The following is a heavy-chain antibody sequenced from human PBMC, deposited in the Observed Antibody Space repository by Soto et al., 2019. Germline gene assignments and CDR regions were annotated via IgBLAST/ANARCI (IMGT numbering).Heavy chain of an antibody. Sequence: TSETLSLTCTVSGGSISSGGYYWSWIRQHPGKGLEWIGNIYYSGRTYYNPSLKSRVTISVDTSKNQFSLKVSSVTGADTAVYYCARVFSDSSSFFDPWGQGTLVTVSS. CDR3: ARVFSDSSSFFDP. J-gene: IGHJ5*02. CDR2: IYYSGRT. V-gene: IGHV4-31*03. D-gene: IGHD6-13*01. CDR1: GGSISSGGYY.